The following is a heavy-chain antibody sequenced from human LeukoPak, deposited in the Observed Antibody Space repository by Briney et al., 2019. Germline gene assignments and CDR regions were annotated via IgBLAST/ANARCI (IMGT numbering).Heavy chain of an antibody. V-gene: IGHV3-21*01. CDR2: ISSSSSYI. CDR3: AREGRDGYNYYWYFDL. J-gene: IGHJ2*01. D-gene: IGHD5-24*01. Sequence: GGSLRLSCAASGFTFSSYSMNWVRQAPGKGLESVSSISSSSSYIYYADSVKGRFTISRDNAKNSLYLQMNSLRAEDTAVYYCAREGRDGYNYYWYFDLWGRGTLVTVSS. CDR1: GFTFSSYS.